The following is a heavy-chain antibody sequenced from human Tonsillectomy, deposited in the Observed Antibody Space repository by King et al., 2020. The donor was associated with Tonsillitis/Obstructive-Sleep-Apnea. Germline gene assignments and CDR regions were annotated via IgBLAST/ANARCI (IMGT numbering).Heavy chain of an antibody. CDR3: ARRMGGDNYGYGH. CDR1: GYSFTNYW. Sequence: VQLVESGTEVRKPGESLKISCTASGYSFTNYWIGWVRQMPGKGLEYMGIIYPGDSDTRYSPSFQGQVTISADKSISTAYLQWSSLKASDTAIYYCARRMGGDNYGYGHWGQGTLVTVSS. J-gene: IGHJ4*02. D-gene: IGHD5-18*01. CDR2: IYPGDSDT. V-gene: IGHV5-51*01.